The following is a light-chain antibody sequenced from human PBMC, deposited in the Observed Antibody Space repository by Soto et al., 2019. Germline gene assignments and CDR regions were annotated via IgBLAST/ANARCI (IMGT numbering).Light chain of an antibody. CDR2: GAS. Sequence: EIVLTQSPGTLALVPGERATLSWRPSQRVSSSCLAWYQQKPGQAPRLLIYGASSRATGIPDRFSGSGSGTDFTLTISRLEPEDFAVYYCQQYGSSPFTFGPGTKVDIK. V-gene: IGKV3-20*01. J-gene: IGKJ3*01. CDR1: QRVSSSC. CDR3: QQYGSSPFT.